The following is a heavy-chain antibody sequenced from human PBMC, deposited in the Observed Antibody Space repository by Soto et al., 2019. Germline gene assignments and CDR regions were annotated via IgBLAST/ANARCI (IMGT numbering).Heavy chain of an antibody. CDR2: INTYNGNT. J-gene: IGHJ4*02. D-gene: IGHD3-10*01. CDR3: ARNLRRGNDSPPSDYWSQEALVTVSRYQKHPGTGLSHSNITMGRARTLDY. Sequence: ASVKVSCKASGYTFDGYGITWVRQAPGQGLEWMGWINTYNGNTHYAQKFQGRVTLTTDTSSSTAYMELRGLRSDDTAVYYRARNLRRGNDSPPSDYWSQEALVTVSRYQKHPGTGLSHSNITMGRARTLDYWGQGTLVTVSS. CDR1: GYTFDGYG. V-gene: IGHV1-18*01.